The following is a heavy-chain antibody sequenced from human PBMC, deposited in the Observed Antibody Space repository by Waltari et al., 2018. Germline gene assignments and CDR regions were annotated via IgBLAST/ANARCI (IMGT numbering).Heavy chain of an antibody. Sequence: QLQPQESGPGLVRPSETLSLTCTVSGASINSGTFHWGWVRQPPGKGLECIGSIYYTGTTYYKSSLESRVTISVDTSKNQFSLKVSSLTAADTAIYYCARDNRQLLRGFDYWGQGMLVTVSS. D-gene: IGHD2-2*01. CDR3: ARDNRQLLRGFDY. V-gene: IGHV4-39*07. CDR2: IYYTGTT. CDR1: GASINSGTFH. J-gene: IGHJ4*02.